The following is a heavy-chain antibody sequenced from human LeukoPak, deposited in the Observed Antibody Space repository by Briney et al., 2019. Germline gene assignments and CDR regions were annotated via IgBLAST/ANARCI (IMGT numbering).Heavy chain of an antibody. D-gene: IGHD3-22*01. CDR2: IWYDGTKK. Sequence: PGGSLRLSCAASGLTFSSHGMHWVRQAPGKGLEWVAVIWYDGTKKYYAESVKGRFTISRDNSKNTLYLQMNSLRVEDTAVYYCAKGGSFYYDTSGYLYWGQGTLVTVSS. CDR1: GLTFSSHG. J-gene: IGHJ4*02. V-gene: IGHV3-30*02. CDR3: AKGGSFYYDTSGYLY.